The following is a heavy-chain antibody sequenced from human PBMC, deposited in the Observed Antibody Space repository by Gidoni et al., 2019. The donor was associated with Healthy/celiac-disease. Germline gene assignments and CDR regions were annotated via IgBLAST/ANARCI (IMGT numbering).Heavy chain of an antibody. CDR1: GFTVSSNY. V-gene: IGHV3-53*01. Sequence: EVQLVESGGGLIQPGGSLRLFCAASGFTVSSNYMSWVRQAPGKGLEWVSVIYSGGSTYYADSVKGRFTISRDNSKNTLYLQMNSLRAEDTAVYYCARGLSSSWYENYYYYGMDVWGQGTTVTVSS. CDR2: IYSGGST. J-gene: IGHJ6*02. CDR3: ARGLSSSWYENYYYYGMDV. D-gene: IGHD6-13*01.